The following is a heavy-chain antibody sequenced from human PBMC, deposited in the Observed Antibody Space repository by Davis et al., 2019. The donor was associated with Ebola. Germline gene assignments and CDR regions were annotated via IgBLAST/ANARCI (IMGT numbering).Heavy chain of an antibody. CDR1: GFTFSSYA. D-gene: IGHD3-22*01. V-gene: IGHV3-23*01. Sequence: GSLKISCAASGFTFSSYAMSWVRQAPGKGLEWVSVISGSGGSTYYADSVKGRFTISRDNSKNTLYLQMNSLRAEDTAVYYCAKNPLIVVVTYFDYWGQGTLVTVSS. J-gene: IGHJ4*02. CDR2: ISGSGGST. CDR3: AKNPLIVVVTYFDY.